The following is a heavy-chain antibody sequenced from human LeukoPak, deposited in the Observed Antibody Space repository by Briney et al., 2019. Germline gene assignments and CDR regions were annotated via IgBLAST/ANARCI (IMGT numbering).Heavy chain of an antibody. D-gene: IGHD3-10*01. J-gene: IGHJ4*02. CDR2: INQSGST. CDR1: GGSSSNYY. CDR3: ARVRSSGEPHLDF. V-gene: IGHV4-34*01. Sequence: SETLSLTCAVYGGSSSNYYWNWIRQSPGKGLEWIGEINQSGSTKYNPSLKSRVTISGDTSKNQFSLRLSSVTAADTAVYYCARVRSSGEPHLDFWGQGTLVTVSS.